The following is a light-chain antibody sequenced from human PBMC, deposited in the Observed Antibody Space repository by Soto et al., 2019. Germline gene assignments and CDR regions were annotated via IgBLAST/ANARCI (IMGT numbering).Light chain of an antibody. Sequence: ALTQPPSASGTPGQRVTVSCSGSSSNIGGNAVNWFQQLPGTAPKLLIYNNDQRPSGVPDRFSGSKSGTSASLAISGLQSEDEADYYCATWDDSLNGYVFGTGTKVTVL. CDR1: SSNIGGNA. J-gene: IGLJ1*01. V-gene: IGLV1-44*01. CDR2: NND. CDR3: ATWDDSLNGYV.